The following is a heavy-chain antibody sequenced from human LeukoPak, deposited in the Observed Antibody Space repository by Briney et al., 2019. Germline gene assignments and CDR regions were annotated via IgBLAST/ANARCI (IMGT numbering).Heavy chain of an antibody. D-gene: IGHD6-13*01. CDR1: GYTFTSYG. CDR2: ISAYNGNT. CDR3: ARYVAAAATYYYYGMDV. Sequence: ASVKVSCKASGYTFTSYGISWVRQAPGQGLEWMGWISAYNGNTNYAQKLQGRVTMTTDTSTSTAYMELRSLRSDDTAVYYCARYVAAAATYYYYGMDVWGQGTTVTVSS. J-gene: IGHJ6*02. V-gene: IGHV1-18*01.